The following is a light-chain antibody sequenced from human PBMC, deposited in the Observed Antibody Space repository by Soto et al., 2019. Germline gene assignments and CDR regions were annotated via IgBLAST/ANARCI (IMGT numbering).Light chain of an antibody. V-gene: IGKV1-5*03. Sequence: DIQMTQSPSTLSASVGDRVTITCRASQSIDSWLAWYQQKPGKAPNLLIYKASSLESGVPSRFIGSGSGKEFTLIIISLQPDDFATYYCQQYNSYSSGTFGQGTKVDIK. CDR1: QSIDSW. CDR3: QQYNSYSSGT. J-gene: IGKJ1*01. CDR2: KAS.